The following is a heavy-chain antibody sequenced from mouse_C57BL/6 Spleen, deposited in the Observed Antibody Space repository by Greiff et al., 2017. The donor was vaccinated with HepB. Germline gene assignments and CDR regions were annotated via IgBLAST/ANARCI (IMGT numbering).Heavy chain of an antibody. CDR3: ARRGNSSGQYYFDY. V-gene: IGHV1-19*01. Sequence: EVQLQQSGPVLVKPGASVKMSCKASGYTFTDYYMNWVKQSHGKSLEWIGVINPYNGGTSYNQKFKGKATLTVDKSSSTAYMELNSLTSEDSAVYYCARRGNSSGQYYFDYWGQGTTLTVSS. CDR1: GYTFTDYY. J-gene: IGHJ2*01. D-gene: IGHD3-2*02. CDR2: INPYNGGT.